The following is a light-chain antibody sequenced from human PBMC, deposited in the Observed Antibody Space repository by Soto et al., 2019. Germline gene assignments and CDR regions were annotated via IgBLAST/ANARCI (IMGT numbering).Light chain of an antibody. CDR1: SSDVGIYNY. Sequence: LTQPPSASGSPGQSVTISCTGTSSDVGIYNYVSWYQQHPGEAPKLMIYEVTKRPSGVPDRFSGSKSGNTASLTVSGLQAEDEADYYCSSYGGSNNLIFGGGTKLTVL. J-gene: IGLJ2*01. CDR3: SSYGGSNNLI. CDR2: EVT. V-gene: IGLV2-8*01.